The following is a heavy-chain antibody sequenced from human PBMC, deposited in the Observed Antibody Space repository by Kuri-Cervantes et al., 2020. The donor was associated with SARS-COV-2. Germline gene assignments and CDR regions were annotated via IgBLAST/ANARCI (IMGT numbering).Heavy chain of an antibody. J-gene: IGHJ6*02. D-gene: IGHD5-18*01. CDR3: ARWGPVDSATSYYYYGMDV. CDR1: GFTFSSYE. CDR2: ISSSSSYI. Sequence: LSLTCAASGFTFSSYEMNWVRQAPGKGLEWVSCISSSSSYIYYADSVKGRFTISRDNAKNSLYLQMNSLRADDTAVYYCARWGPVDSATSYYYYGMDVWGQGTTVTVSS. V-gene: IGHV3-21*01.